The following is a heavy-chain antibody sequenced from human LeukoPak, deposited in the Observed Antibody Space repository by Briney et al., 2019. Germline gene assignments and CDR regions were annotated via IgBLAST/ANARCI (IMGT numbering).Heavy chain of an antibody. CDR2: TCYRSSYFN. Sequence: SQTLSLTCAVSGDTFSSNSAVWNWHTQSQWRGLEWLVRTCYRSSYFNDYADSVNIRMTINPDTSMNQCSLQLTSVTPEDTAVYYCARDGAIGVVKDAFDIWGQGTLVTVSS. CDR3: ARDGAIGVVKDAFDI. V-gene: IGHV6-1*01. D-gene: IGHD2-15*01. CDR1: GDTFSSNSAV. J-gene: IGHJ3*02.